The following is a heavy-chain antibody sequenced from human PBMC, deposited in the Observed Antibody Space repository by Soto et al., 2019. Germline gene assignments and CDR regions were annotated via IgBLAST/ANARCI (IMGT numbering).Heavy chain of an antibody. CDR1: GYTFTSHG. Sequence: VQLVQSGGEVRMPGASVKVSCKASGYTFTSHGFTWVRQAPGLGLEWMGWISIYNGNTHYAQKFQGRLTLTIDTSTSTAYMELRSLISDDTAVYFCAISPMAPVPVDYWGQGTLVTVSS. V-gene: IGHV1-18*04. CDR3: AISPMAPVPVDY. J-gene: IGHJ4*02. D-gene: IGHD2-2*01. CDR2: ISIYNGNT.